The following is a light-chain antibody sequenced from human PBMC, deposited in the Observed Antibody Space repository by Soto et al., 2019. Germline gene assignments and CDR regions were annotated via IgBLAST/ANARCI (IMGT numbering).Light chain of an antibody. J-gene: IGKJ1*01. Sequence: DIQMTQSPSSLSASVGDRVTITCRASQDISNSLAWYQQKPGKVPKLLIYAASTLQSGVPSRFSGSGSGTDFTLSTRSLQPETVATYYCQTYNSAPWTFAQGTKVEIK. CDR3: QTYNSAPWT. CDR1: QDISNS. V-gene: IGKV1-27*01. CDR2: AAS.